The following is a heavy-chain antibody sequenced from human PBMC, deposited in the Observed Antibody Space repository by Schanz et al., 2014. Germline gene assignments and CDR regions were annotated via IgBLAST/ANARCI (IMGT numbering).Heavy chain of an antibody. CDR2: ISDYNADT. Sequence: QVQLVQSGAEVKKPGASVKVSCKASGSTFTSYGISWVRQAPGQGPEWMGWISDYNADTKYAQKVQGRVTMTTDTSTSTAYMELRSLRSDDTAVYYCAGATYSSSWYGGSEYFQHWGQGTLVTVSS. CDR3: AGATYSSSWYGGSEYFQH. CDR1: GSTFTSYG. J-gene: IGHJ1*01. D-gene: IGHD6-13*01. V-gene: IGHV1-18*04.